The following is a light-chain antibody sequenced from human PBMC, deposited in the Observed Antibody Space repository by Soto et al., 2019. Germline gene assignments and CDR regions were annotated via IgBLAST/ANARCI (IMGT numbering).Light chain of an antibody. CDR3: QQYNNWPPT. Sequence: EIVLTQSPATLSLSPGERATLSCRASQSVSSYLAWYQQKPGQAPRLLIHGASTRATGIPARFSGSGSGTEFTLTISSLQSEDFAVYYCQQYNNWPPTFGQGTKVDIK. CDR1: QSVSSY. CDR2: GAS. J-gene: IGKJ1*01. V-gene: IGKV3-15*01.